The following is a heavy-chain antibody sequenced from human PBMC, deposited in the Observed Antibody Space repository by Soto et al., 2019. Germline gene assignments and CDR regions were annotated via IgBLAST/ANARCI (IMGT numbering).Heavy chain of an antibody. V-gene: IGHV1-2*04. CDR1: GYSFTSYG. Sequence: ASVKVSCKASGYSFTSYGISWVRQAAGQGLEWMAWISPNSGSTRYAQKYQGWVTMTRDTSISTAYMELSRLRSDDTAVYYCAMGVYDYYMDVWGKGTTVTVSS. J-gene: IGHJ6*03. CDR3: AMGVYDYYMDV. CDR2: ISPNSGST. D-gene: IGHD3-16*01.